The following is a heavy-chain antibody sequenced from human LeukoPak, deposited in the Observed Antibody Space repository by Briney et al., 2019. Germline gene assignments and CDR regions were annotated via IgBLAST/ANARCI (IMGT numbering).Heavy chain of an antibody. J-gene: IGHJ4*02. CDR1: GFTFSSYG. V-gene: IGHV3-30*18. Sequence: GRSLRLSCAASGFTFSSYGMHWVRQAPGKGLEWVAVISYDGSNKYYADSVKGRFTISRDNSKNKLYLQMNSLRAEDTAVYYCAKVRGGVDGDYWGQGTLVTVSS. D-gene: IGHD3-16*01. CDR3: AKVRGGVDGDY. CDR2: ISYDGSNK.